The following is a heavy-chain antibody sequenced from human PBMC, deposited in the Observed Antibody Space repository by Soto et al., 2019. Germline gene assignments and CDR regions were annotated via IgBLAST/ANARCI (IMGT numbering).Heavy chain of an antibody. V-gene: IGHV3-30*18. CDR2: ISYDGSNK. Sequence: PGGSLRLSCAASGFTFSSYGMHWVRQAPGKGLEWVAVISYDGSNKYYADSVKGRYTISRDNSKNTLYLQMNSLRAEDTAVYYCAKLRIGYSGYDTFDYWGQGTLITVSS. J-gene: IGHJ4*02. CDR1: GFTFSSYG. CDR3: AKLRIGYSGYDTFDY. D-gene: IGHD5-12*01.